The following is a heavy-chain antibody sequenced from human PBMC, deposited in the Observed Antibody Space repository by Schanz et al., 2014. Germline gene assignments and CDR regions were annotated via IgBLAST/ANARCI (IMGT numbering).Heavy chain of an antibody. CDR2: VFYTGTT. V-gene: IGHV4-39*01. Sequence: QLQLQESGPGLVKPSETLSLICSVSGGSINSNSYYWGWIRQPPGKGLEWIGNVFYTGTTYTNPSLRSRLTLSVDTSNNQFSLKLTSVTAADTAVYYCAKEDRTHSSDYVYWGQGTLVTVSS. CDR1: GGSINSNSYY. J-gene: IGHJ4*02. D-gene: IGHD3-22*01. CDR3: AKEDRTHSSDYVY.